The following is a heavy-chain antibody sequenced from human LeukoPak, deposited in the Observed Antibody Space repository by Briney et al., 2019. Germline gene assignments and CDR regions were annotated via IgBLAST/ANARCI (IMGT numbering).Heavy chain of an antibody. CDR3: ARLAVPAATNWFDP. J-gene: IGHJ5*02. CDR1: GDSISGYY. CDR2: IYYSGNT. D-gene: IGHD2-2*01. Sequence: SETLSLTCIVSGDSISGYYWNWIRQPPGKGLEWIGYIYYSGNTNYNPSLKNRVTMSLDTSKNQVSLSLNSVTAADTAVYYCARLAVPAATNWFDPWGQGTLVTVSS. V-gene: IGHV4-59*08.